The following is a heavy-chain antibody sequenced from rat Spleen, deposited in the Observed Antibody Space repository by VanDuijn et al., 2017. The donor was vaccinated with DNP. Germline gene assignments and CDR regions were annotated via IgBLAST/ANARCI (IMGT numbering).Heavy chain of an antibody. CDR3: ATETNYYSGDVGYFDY. J-gene: IGHJ2*01. D-gene: IGHD1-1*01. CDR1: GFTFSNSD. Sequence: EVQLVESGGGLVQPGRSLKLSCAASGFTFSNSDMAWVRQAPTKGLEWVATITTNGGRTFYRDSVKGRFTISRDNAKSTLYLQMDSLRSEDTATYYCATETNYYSGDVGYFDYWGQGLIVTVSS. V-gene: IGHV5-27*01. CDR2: ITTNGGRT.